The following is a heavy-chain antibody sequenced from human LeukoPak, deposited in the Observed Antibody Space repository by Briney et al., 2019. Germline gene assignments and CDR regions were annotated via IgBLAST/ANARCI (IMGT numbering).Heavy chain of an antibody. CDR3: ARDGDIVVVVAATNPLYFDY. J-gene: IGHJ4*02. V-gene: IGHV1-18*04. Sequence: ASVKVSCKASGYTFTSYGISWVRQAPGQGLEWMGWISAYNGNTNYAQKLQGRVTMTTDTSTSTAHMELRSLRSDDTAVYYCARDGDIVVVVAATNPLYFDYWGQGTLVTVSS. D-gene: IGHD2-15*01. CDR1: GYTFTSYG. CDR2: ISAYNGNT.